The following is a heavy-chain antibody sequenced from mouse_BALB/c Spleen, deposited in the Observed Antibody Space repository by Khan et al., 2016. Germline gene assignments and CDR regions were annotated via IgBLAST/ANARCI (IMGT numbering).Heavy chain of an antibody. CDR2: INTYSGES. CDR1: GYTFTNYG. J-gene: IGHJ1*01. CDR3: ARDRYYYGSSRYIDV. D-gene: IGHD1-1*01. Sequence: QIQLVQSGPELKKPGKTVKISCKASGYTFTNYGMNWVKQAPGKGLKWMGWINTYSGESTYADDFKGRFAFSLETSANTAYLQINNLKNEDTATHFCARDRYYYGSSRYIDVWGAGTTVTVSS. V-gene: IGHV9-3-1*01.